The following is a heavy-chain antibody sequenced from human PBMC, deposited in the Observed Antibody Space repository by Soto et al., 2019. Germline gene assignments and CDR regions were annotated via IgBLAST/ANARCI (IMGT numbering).Heavy chain of an antibody. J-gene: IGHJ4*02. CDR1: GGSISSGGYY. Sequence: SETLSLTCTVSGGSISSGGYYWSWIRQHPGKGLEWIGYIYYSGSTYYNPSLKSRVTISVDTSKNQFSLKLSSVTAADTAVYYCARGAYRHNYPFFGKWGQGTQVTVSS. D-gene: IGHD5-18*01. V-gene: IGHV4-31*03. CDR2: IYYSGST. CDR3: ARGAYRHNYPFFGK.